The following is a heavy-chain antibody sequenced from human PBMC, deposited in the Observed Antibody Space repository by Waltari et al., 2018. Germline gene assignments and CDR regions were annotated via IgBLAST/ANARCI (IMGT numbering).Heavy chain of an antibody. J-gene: IGHJ6*02. Sequence: QVQLQESGPGLVKPSETLSLTCTVSGGSISSYYWSWIRQPPGKGLEWIGYIYYSGSTNCNPSLKSRVTISVDTSKNQFSLKLSSVTAADTAVYYCAREDYYYGMDVWGQGTTVTVSS. CDR3: AREDYYYGMDV. CDR1: GGSISSYY. CDR2: IYYSGST. V-gene: IGHV4-59*01.